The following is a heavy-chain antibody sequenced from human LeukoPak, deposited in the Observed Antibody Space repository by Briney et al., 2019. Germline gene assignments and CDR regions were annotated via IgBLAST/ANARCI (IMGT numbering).Heavy chain of an antibody. Sequence: ASVKVSCKASGYTFTSYGISWVRQAPGQGLEWMGWISAYNGNTNYAQKLQGSVTMTTDTSTSTAYMELRSLRSDDTAVYYCARDRKVVPAAIPGDYWGQGTLVTVSS. V-gene: IGHV1-18*01. J-gene: IGHJ4*02. CDR3: ARDRKVVPAAIPGDY. CDR2: ISAYNGNT. CDR1: GYTFTSYG. D-gene: IGHD2-2*01.